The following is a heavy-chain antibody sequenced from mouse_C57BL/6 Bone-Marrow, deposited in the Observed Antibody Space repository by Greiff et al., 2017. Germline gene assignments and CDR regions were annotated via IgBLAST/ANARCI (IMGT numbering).Heavy chain of an antibody. CDR2: IDPGSGNT. V-gene: IGHV1-76*01. CDR3: ARGDYDGDYYAMDY. D-gene: IGHD2-4*01. CDR1: GYTFTDYY. Sequence: QVQLKESGAELVRPGASVKLSCKASGYTFTDYYINWVKQRPGQGLEWIARIDPGSGNTYYNEKFKGKATLTAEKSSSTAYMQLSSLTSEDSAVYFCARGDYDGDYYAMDYWGQGTSVTVSS. J-gene: IGHJ4*01.